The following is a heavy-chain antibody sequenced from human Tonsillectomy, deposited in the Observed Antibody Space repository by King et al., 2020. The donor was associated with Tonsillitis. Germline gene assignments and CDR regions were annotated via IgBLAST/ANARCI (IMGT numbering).Heavy chain of an antibody. V-gene: IGHV2-26*01. CDR2: IFSNDEK. D-gene: IGHD4-17*01. CDR1: GFSLSNARMG. J-gene: IGHJ6*02. CDR3: ARIATTVTTNYYYGMDV. Sequence: VTLKESGSVLVKPTETLTLTCTVSGFSLSNARMGVSWIRQPPGKALEWLAHIFSNDEKSYSTSLKSRLTISKETSKSQVVLTMTNMDPVDTATYYCARIATTVTTNYYYGMDVWGQGTTVTVSS.